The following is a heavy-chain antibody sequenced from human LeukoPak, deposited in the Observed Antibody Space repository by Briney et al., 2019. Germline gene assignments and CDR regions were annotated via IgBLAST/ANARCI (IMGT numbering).Heavy chain of an antibody. CDR2: IYYSGST. J-gene: IGHJ4*02. D-gene: IGHD1-26*01. CDR3: ARGRPYSGGYHLDY. Sequence: SETLSLTCTISGDSTSSDRYYGGWVRQPPGKGLEWIGNIYYSGSTYYNPSLKSRVTMSVDTSKNQFFLKLNSVTAADTAVYYCARGRPYSGGYHLDYWGQGTLVTVSP. V-gene: IGHV4-39*01. CDR1: GDSTSSDRYY.